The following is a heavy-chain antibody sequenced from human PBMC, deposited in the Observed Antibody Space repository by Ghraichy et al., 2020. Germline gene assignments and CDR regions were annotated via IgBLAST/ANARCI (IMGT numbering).Heavy chain of an antibody. CDR3: AREGEYCNSISCPSDY. J-gene: IGHJ4*02. Sequence: ASVKVSCKASGYTFTSYGITWVRQAPGQGLEWMGWISVYNGNTNYAQKLQGRITMTTDTSTSTAYMELRSLRSDDTAVYYCAREGEYCNSISCPSDYWGQGTLVTVSS. V-gene: IGHV1-18*04. CDR1: GYTFTSYG. CDR2: ISVYNGNT. D-gene: IGHD2/OR15-2a*01.